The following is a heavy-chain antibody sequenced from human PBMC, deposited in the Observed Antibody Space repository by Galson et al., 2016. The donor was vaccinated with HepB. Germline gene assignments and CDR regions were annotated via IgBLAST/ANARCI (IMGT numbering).Heavy chain of an antibody. CDR3: AREGWVSGDHPHEHFDY. Sequence: SLRLSCAASGFIFSSYSINWVRQTPGKGLEWLSYISSTGGSIDYADSVKGRFTISRDSAKNSVFLQMNSLKDDDTGVYYCAREGWVSGDHPHEHFDYWGQGTLVTVSS. V-gene: IGHV3-48*02. CDR1: GFIFSSYS. D-gene: IGHD4-17*01. J-gene: IGHJ4*02. CDR2: ISSTGGSI.